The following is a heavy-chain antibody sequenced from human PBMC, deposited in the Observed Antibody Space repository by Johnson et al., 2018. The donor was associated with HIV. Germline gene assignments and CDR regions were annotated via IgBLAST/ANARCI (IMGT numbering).Heavy chain of an antibody. D-gene: IGHD3-3*01. CDR3: ARDGLEVDAFDI. CDR2: IYSGGKT. J-gene: IGHJ3*02. CDR1: GFTVSSNY. V-gene: IGHV3-53*01. Sequence: EVQLVESGGGLIQPGGSLRLSCAASGFTVSSNYMSLVRQAPGKGLEWVSVIYSGGKTYYADSVKGRFTISRDNSKNTLYLQMNSLRAEDTAVYYCARDGLEVDAFDILGQGTMVTVSS.